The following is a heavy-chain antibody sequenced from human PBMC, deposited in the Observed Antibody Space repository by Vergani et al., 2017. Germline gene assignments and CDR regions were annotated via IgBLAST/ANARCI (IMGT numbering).Heavy chain of an antibody. CDR2: ISSSSSTI. CDR3: AGDCGACEVVTAITHHYYYYGMDV. D-gene: IGHD2-21*02. V-gene: IGHV3-48*01. CDR1: GFTFSSYS. J-gene: IGHJ6*02. Sequence: EVQLVESGGGLVQPGGSLRLSCAASGFTFSSYSMNWVRQAPGKGLEWVSYISSSSSTIYYADSVKGRFTISRDNAKNSLYLQMNSLRAEDTAVYYCAGDCGACEVVTAITHHYYYYGMDVWGQGTTVTVSS.